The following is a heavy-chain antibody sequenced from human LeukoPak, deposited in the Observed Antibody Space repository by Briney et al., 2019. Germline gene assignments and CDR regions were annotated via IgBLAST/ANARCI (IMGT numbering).Heavy chain of an antibody. CDR3: AKKYSTGLDP. Sequence: GGSLRLSCAASGFTFSSYGMNWVRQAPGKGLEWVSAISGSGGNTYYADSVKGRFTISRDNSKNTLYLQMNSLRAEDTAVYYCAKKYSTGLDPWGQGTLVTVSS. J-gene: IGHJ5*02. CDR1: GFTFSSYG. V-gene: IGHV3-23*01. D-gene: IGHD1-26*01. CDR2: ISGSGGNT.